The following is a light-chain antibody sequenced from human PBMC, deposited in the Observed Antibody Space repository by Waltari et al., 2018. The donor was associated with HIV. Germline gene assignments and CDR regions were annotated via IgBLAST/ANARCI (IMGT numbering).Light chain of an antibody. V-gene: IGLV1-47*01. CDR1: SSNIGSNY. Sequence: QSVLTQPPSASGTPGQRVTISCSGSSSNIGSNYVYWYQQLPGTAPKLLIYRNKQPPSGAPDLFSGSKSGNSASLAISGLRSEDEADYYCAAWDDSLSGVVFGGGTKLTVL. J-gene: IGLJ2*01. CDR2: RNK. CDR3: AAWDDSLSGVV.